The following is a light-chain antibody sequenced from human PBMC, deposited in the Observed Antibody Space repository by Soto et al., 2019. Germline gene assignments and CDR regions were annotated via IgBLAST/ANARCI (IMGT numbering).Light chain of an antibody. J-gene: IGKJ2*01. Sequence: EIVLTQPPATLSVSPGERATLSCRASQSVSSNLAWYQQKPGQAPRLLIYGASTKATGIPARFSGSGSGTEFTRTISGLQSEDFGVYYWQQYNNWPPVTFGQGTKLETK. CDR1: QSVSSN. V-gene: IGKV3-15*01. CDR2: GAS. CDR3: QQYNNWPPVT.